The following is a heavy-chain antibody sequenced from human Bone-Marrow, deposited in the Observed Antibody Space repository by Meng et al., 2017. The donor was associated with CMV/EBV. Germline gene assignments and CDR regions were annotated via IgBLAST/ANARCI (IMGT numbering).Heavy chain of an antibody. J-gene: IGHJ6*02. CDR1: GFTFDDYA. CDR2: ISWNSGSI. Sequence: SLKISCAASGFTFDDYAMHWVRQAPGKGLEWVSGISWNSGSIGYADSVKGRFTISRDNAKNSLYLQMNSLRAEDTALYYCAKDIGPNTYYYYGMDVWGQGTTVTFSS. D-gene: IGHD2-8*01. CDR3: AKDIGPNTYYYYGMDV. V-gene: IGHV3-9*01.